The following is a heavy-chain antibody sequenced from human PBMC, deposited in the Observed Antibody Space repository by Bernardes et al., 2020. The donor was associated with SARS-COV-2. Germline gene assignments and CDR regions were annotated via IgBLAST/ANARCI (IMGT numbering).Heavy chain of an antibody. V-gene: IGHV4-30-4*01. Sequence: SETLSLTCTVSGGSVGTGNYYWSWIRQPPGKGLEWIGYIYHSENTFYNPSLKSRVSISVDTSKNQVSLKLTSVTAADTAVYYCARESGNYNYYGLDVWGQGPRVNVSS. CDR3: ARESGNYNYYGLDV. D-gene: IGHD1-26*01. CDR1: GGSVGTGNYY. J-gene: IGHJ6*02. CDR2: IYHSENT.